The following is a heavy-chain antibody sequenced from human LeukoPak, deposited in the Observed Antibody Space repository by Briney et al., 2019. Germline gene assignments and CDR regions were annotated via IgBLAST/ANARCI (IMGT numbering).Heavy chain of an antibody. CDR3: ARGQYYYYYYGMDV. CDR1: GFTFSGYS. J-gene: IGHJ6*02. Sequence: GGSLRLSCAASGFTFSGYSTNWVRQAPGKGLEWVSYISSSSSTIYYADSVKGRFTISRDNAKNSLYLQMNSLRAEDTAVYYCARGQYYYYYYGMDVWGQGTTVTVSS. CDR2: ISSSSSTI. V-gene: IGHV3-48*04.